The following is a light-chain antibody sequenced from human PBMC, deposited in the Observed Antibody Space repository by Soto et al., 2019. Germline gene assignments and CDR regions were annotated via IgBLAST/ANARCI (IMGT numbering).Light chain of an antibody. CDR3: QQYNNWPPYT. CDR1: QNIGSN. Sequence: EVVMTQSPATLSASPGERVILSCRASQNIGSNLAWYQQRPGQAPRLLMYGASTRATETPARFSGSGSATDFTLTISSLQSEDFAVYDCQQYNNWPPYTFGQGTKLEIK. V-gene: IGKV3-15*01. CDR2: GAS. J-gene: IGKJ2*01.